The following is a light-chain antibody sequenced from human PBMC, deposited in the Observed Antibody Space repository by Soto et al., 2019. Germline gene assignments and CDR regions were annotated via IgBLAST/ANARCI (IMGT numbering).Light chain of an antibody. Sequence: DIVLTQSPATLSLSPGKRATLSCRASQSVSNNLAWYQQKPGQAPRLLIYGASTRATGIPARFSGSGSGTEFTLTISSLQSEDFAVYYCQQYNNWPLTFGGGTKVDIK. CDR1: QSVSNN. J-gene: IGKJ4*01. CDR2: GAS. V-gene: IGKV3-15*01. CDR3: QQYNNWPLT.